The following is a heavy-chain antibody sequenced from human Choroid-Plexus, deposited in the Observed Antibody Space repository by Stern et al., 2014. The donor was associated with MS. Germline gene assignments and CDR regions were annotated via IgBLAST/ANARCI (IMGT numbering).Heavy chain of an antibody. Sequence: DQLVESGGGVVQPGRPLRLSCVASGFTFGSCAMHWVRQAPGKGLEWGAGVSYDGSKKDYADSGKGRFTISRDNSQNTLYMQMSSLRPEDTAVYYCAKDRQYLTYFFDHWGQGSLVTVSS. D-gene: IGHD2/OR15-2a*01. J-gene: IGHJ5*02. CDR2: VSYDGSKK. CDR3: AKDRQYLTYFFDH. V-gene: IGHV3-30*18. CDR1: GFTFGSCA.